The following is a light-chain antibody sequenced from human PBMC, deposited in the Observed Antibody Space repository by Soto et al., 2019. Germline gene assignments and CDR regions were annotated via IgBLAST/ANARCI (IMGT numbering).Light chain of an antibody. CDR3: LQADSFPRT. Sequence: IQMTQSPSSVSASVGDRVTVTCRASQYISGRLAWVQQKPGKAPKFLISHASRLQNGVPSRFSGSESGTDFTLTISGLQPEDFATYYCLQADSFPRTFGQGTKVEFK. J-gene: IGKJ1*01. V-gene: IGKV1-12*01. CDR2: HAS. CDR1: QYISGR.